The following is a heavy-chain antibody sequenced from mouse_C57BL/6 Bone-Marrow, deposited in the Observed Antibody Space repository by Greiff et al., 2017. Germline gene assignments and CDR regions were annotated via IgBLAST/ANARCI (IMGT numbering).Heavy chain of an antibody. CDR1: GYTFTSYW. CDR2: IHPNSGST. V-gene: IGHV1-64*01. CDR3: ERRVITTVVADWYFDV. J-gene: IGHJ1*03. Sequence: VQLQQPGAELVKPGASVKLSCKASGYTFTSYWMHWVKQRPGQGLEWIGMIHPNSGSTNYNEKFKSKATLTVDKSSSTAYMQLRSLTSEDSAVYYCERRVITTVVADWYFDVWGTGTTVTVSS. D-gene: IGHD1-1*01.